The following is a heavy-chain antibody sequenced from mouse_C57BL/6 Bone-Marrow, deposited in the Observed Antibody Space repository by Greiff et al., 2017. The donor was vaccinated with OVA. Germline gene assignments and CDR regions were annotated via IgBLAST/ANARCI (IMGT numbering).Heavy chain of an antibody. CDR3: AREGLRWYFDV. D-gene: IGHD1-1*01. J-gene: IGHJ1*03. V-gene: IGHV5-4*01. Sequence: EVHLVESGGGLVKPGGSLKLSCAASGFTFSSYAMSWVRQTPEKRLEWVATISDGGSYTYYPDNVKGRFTISRDDAKNNLYLQMSHLKSEDTAMYYCAREGLRWYFDVWGTGTTVTVSS. CDR2: ISDGGSYT. CDR1: GFTFSSYA.